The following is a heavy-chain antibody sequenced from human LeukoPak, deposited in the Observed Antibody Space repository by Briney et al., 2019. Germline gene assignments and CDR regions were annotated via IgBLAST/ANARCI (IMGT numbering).Heavy chain of an antibody. J-gene: IGHJ4*02. CDR1: GFTFSSYD. V-gene: IGHV3-13*01. Sequence: GGSLRLSCAASGFTFSSYDMHWVRQATGKGLEWVSAIGTAGDTYYADSVKGRFTISRDNSKNTLYLQMNSLRAEDTAVYYCARVKSSSCFDYWGQGTLVTVSS. D-gene: IGHD6-13*01. CDR3: ARVKSSSCFDY. CDR2: IGTAGDT.